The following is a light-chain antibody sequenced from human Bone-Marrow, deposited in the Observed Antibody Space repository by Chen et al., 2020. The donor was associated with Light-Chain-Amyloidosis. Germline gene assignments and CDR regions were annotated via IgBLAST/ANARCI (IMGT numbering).Light chain of an antibody. J-gene: IGLJ3*02. CDR2: DDS. CDR1: NIGSTS. CDR3: QVWDRSSGRPV. Sequence: SYVLTQPSSVSVAPGQTATIACGGNNIGSTSVYWYQQTPGQAPLLVVYDDSDRPAGIPERLSGSNSGNTATLTISRVEAGDEADYYCQVWDRSSGRPVFGGGTKLTVL. V-gene: IGLV3-21*02.